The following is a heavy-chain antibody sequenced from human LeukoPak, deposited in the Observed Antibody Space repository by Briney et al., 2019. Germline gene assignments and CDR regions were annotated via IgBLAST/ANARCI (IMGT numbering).Heavy chain of an antibody. CDR3: AKLGCTGTICYANY. D-gene: IGHD2-2*01. J-gene: IGHJ4*02. V-gene: IGHV3-23*01. Sequence: PGGSLRLSCAASGFPFSDYAMTWVRQTPGEGLEWVSVISGGGDSADYANSMKGRFNISRDNSKNTLYLQMYSLRAEDTALYYCAKLGCTGTICYANYRGQGTLVTVSS. CDR1: GFPFSDYA. CDR2: ISGGGDSA.